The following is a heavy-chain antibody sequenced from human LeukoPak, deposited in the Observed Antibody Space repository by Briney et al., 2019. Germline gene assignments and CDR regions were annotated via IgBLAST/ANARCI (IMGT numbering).Heavy chain of an antibody. CDR1: GFTFSNYG. Sequence: GRSLRLSCAASGFTFSNYGIHWVRQAPGKGLEWVAVIWYDGNNKYYADSVEGRFTISRDNSKNTLYLQMNSLRAEDTAVYYCARDGGGVSSWVSHWGQGTLVTVSS. V-gene: IGHV3-33*01. CDR3: ARDGGGVSSWVSH. J-gene: IGHJ4*02. CDR2: IWYDGNNK. D-gene: IGHD2-8*02.